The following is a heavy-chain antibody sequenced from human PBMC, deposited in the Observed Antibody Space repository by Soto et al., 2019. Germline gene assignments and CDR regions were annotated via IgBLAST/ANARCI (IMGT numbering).Heavy chain of an antibody. V-gene: IGHV1-69*01. CDR2: IIPIFGTA. CDR3: ARGLVDTDMVTLGFDH. J-gene: IGHJ4*02. CDR1: GGSFTNYA. Sequence: QVQLVQSGTEVKKPGSSVKVSCKASGGSFTNYAISWVRQVPGQGLEWMGGIIPIFGTANYAQKFQGRVTITADESTSTAYMEVSSLRSEDTAVYHWARGLVDTDMVTLGFDHWGQGTLVTVSS. D-gene: IGHD5-18*01.